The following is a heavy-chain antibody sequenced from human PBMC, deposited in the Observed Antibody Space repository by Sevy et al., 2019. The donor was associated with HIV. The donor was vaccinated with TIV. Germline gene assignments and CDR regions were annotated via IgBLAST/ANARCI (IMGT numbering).Heavy chain of an antibody. CDR3: ATSSLFVVVITADY. D-gene: IGHD2-21*01. CDR2: ISGSGGST. Sequence: GGSLRLSCAASGFTFSSYAMSWVHQAPGKGLEWVSAISGSGGSTYYADSVKGRFTISRDNSKNTLYLQMNSLRAEDTAVYYCATSSLFVVVITADYWGQGTLVTVSS. V-gene: IGHV3-23*01. J-gene: IGHJ4*02. CDR1: GFTFSSYA.